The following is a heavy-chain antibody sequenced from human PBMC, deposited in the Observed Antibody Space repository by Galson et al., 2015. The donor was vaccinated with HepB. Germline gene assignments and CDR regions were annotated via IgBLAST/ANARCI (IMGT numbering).Heavy chain of an antibody. Sequence: SLRLSCAASGFTFSSYAMSGVRQAPGKGLEWVSTITGSGDRTYYADSVRGRFAISRDNSKNTLYLQMNSLRAEDTALYYCAKDLEAGSACFDHWGQGILVTVSS. CDR1: GFTFSSYA. CDR2: ITGSGDRT. D-gene: IGHD6-19*01. J-gene: IGHJ4*02. CDR3: AKDLEAGSACFDH. V-gene: IGHV3-23*01.